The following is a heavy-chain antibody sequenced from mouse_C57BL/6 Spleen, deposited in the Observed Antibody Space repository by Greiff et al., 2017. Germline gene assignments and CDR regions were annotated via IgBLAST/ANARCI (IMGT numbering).Heavy chain of an antibody. J-gene: IGHJ3*01. Sequence: EVKLMESGAELVKPGASVKLSCTASGFNIKDSYMHWVKQRTEQGLEWIGRIAPEDGETKYAPKFQGKATITADTSSNTAYLQLSSLTSEDTAVYYCAVGSSYDWFAYWGQGTLVTVSA. CDR2: IAPEDGET. CDR1: GFNIKDSY. CDR3: AVGSSYDWFAY. V-gene: IGHV14-2*01. D-gene: IGHD1-1*01.